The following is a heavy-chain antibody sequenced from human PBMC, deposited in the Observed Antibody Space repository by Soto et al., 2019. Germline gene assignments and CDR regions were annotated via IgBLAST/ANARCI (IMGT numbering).Heavy chain of an antibody. CDR2: INPNSGGT. CDR3: ARGGLWCGDPTVPYYYGMDG. V-gene: IGHV1-2*04. Sequence: GASVKVSCKASGYTFTGYYMHWVRQAPGQGLEWMGWINPNSGGTNYAQKFQGWVTMTRDTSISTAYMELSRLRSDDTAVYYCARGGLWCGDPTVPYYYGMDGRGQGTTVTVSS. D-gene: IGHD3-10*01. J-gene: IGHJ6*02. CDR1: GYTFTGYY.